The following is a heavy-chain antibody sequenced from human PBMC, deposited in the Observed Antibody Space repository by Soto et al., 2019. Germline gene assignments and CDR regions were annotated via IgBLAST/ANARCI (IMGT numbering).Heavy chain of an antibody. J-gene: IGHJ6*02. CDR2: ISGSGGST. Sequence: GGSLRLSCAASGFTFSSYAMSWVRQAPGKGLEWVSAISGSGGSTYYADSVKGRFTISRDNSKNTLYLQMNSLRAEDTAVYYCARDGRRVGYYYYGMDVWGQGTTVTVSS. V-gene: IGHV3-23*01. CDR3: ARDGRRVGYYYYGMDV. CDR1: GFTFSSYA.